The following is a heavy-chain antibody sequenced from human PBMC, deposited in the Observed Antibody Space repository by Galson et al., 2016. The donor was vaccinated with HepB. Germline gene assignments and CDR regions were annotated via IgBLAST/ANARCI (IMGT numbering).Heavy chain of an antibody. J-gene: IGHJ4*02. CDR2: IYSGGAT. Sequence: SLRLSCAASGFTVTRSYMSWVRQAPGQGLEWVSVIYSGGATYYTDSVRGRFTISRDDSKNTLFLQIDSLRPKDTAAYYCARGLVGSTTAFDSWGQGTLVAVSS. CDR3: ARGLVGSTTAFDS. D-gene: IGHD1-26*01. CDR1: GFTVTRSY. V-gene: IGHV3-53*05.